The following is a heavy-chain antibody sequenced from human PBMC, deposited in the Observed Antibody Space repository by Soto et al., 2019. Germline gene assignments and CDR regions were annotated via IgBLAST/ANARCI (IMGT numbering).Heavy chain of an antibody. CDR3: AKRGDGSDRSNYGMDV. D-gene: IGHD3-16*01. V-gene: IGHV3-23*01. Sequence: EMQLLESGGGLVQPGGSLRLSCTASGFTFSNYAMTWVRQAPGKGLNWVSTINNVGYIYDADSVKGRFTISRDDARNTLYLQMNSLIVEDTAVYYCAKRGDGSDRSNYGMDVWGQGTTVIVSS. J-gene: IGHJ6*02. CDR2: INNVGYI. CDR1: GFTFSNYA.